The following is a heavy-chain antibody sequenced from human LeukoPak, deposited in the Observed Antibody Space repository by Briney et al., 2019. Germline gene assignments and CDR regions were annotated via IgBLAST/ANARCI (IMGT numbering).Heavy chain of an antibody. CDR3: ARTDTSGWSRPLDC. Sequence: PGGSLRLSCAASGFTFSRYALHWVRQAPGKGLEWVAVIWSDGNNKDYAGSVGGRFTVSRDNYNNTLLLQMHSLRAEDTAVYYCARTDTSGWSRPLDCWGQGTLVTVSS. V-gene: IGHV3-30*04. D-gene: IGHD6-19*01. CDR2: IWSDGNNK. CDR1: GFTFSRYA. J-gene: IGHJ4*02.